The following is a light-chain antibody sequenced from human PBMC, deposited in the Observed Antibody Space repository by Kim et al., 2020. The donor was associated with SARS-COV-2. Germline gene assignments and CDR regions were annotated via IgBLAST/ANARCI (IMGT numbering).Light chain of an antibody. CDR3: LLHYAGTQV. CDR2: STN. J-gene: IGLJ2*01. CDR1: TGADTSDSY. Sequence: PGGTVTLTCASITGADTSDSYPNWFPQKPGQAPGPLIYSTNWKHSWTPARFSGSLLGGKAALTLSAVQPGDEADYYCLLHYAGTQVFGGGTQLTVL. V-gene: IGLV7-43*01.